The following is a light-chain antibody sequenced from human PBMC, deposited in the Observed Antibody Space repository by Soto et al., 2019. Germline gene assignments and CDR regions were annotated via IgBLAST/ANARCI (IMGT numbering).Light chain of an antibody. CDR2: EVT. J-gene: IGLJ2*01. CDR1: SSDVGGYNY. CDR3: SSYTSTNHVV. Sequence: QSALTQPASVSGSPGQSITISCTGTSSDVGGYNYVSWYQQHPGKAPKLVIYEVTKRPSGVSNRFSGSKSGNTASLTISGLQAEDETDYYCSSYTSTNHVVFGGGIQLTVL. V-gene: IGLV2-14*01.